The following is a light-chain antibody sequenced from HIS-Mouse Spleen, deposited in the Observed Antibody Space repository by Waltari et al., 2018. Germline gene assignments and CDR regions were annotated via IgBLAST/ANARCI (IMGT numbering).Light chain of an antibody. Sequence: QSALTQPASVSGSPGQSITISCTGTSSYVGSYNLGSRYQQHPGKAPNLMIYEGSKRPSGVSNRFSGSKSGNTASLTISGLQAEDEADYYCCSYAGSSTWVFGGGTKLTVL. V-gene: IGLV2-23*01. CDR1: SSYVGSYNL. CDR2: EGS. J-gene: IGLJ3*02. CDR3: CSYAGSSTWV.